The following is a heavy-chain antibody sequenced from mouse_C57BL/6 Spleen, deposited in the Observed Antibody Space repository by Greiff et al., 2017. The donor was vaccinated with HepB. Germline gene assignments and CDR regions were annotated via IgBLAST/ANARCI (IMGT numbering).Heavy chain of an antibody. D-gene: IGHD2-5*01. CDR3: ARGYYSNLLDY. J-gene: IGHJ2*01. Sequence: EVQLQQSGPGLVKPSQSLSLTCSVTGYSITSGYYWNWIRQFPGNKLEWMGYISYDGSNNYNPSLKNRISITRDTSKNQFFLKLNSVTTEDTATYYCARGYYSNLLDYWGQGTTLTVSS. V-gene: IGHV3-6*01. CDR1: GYSITSGYY. CDR2: ISYDGSN.